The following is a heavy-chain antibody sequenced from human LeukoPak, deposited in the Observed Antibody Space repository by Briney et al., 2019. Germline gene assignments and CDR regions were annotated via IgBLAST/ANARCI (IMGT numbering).Heavy chain of an antibody. CDR1: GYTFTSYY. V-gene: IGHV1-46*01. CDR3: ARSSSWKPFDY. J-gene: IGHJ4*02. Sequence: ASVKVSCKASGYTFTSYYMHWVRQAPGQGLEGMGIINPSGGSTSYAQKFQGRVTMTRDTSTSTVYMELSSLRSEDTAMYYCARSSSWKPFDYWGQGTLVTVSS. D-gene: IGHD6-13*01. CDR2: INPSGGST.